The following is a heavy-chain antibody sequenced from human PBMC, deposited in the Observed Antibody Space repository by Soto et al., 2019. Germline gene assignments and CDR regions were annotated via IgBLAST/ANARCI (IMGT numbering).Heavy chain of an antibody. CDR1: GGTFSSYA. Sequence: SVKVSCKASGGTFSSYAISWVRQAPGQGLEWMGGIIPIFGTANYAQKFQGRVTITADESTSTAYMELSSLRSEDTAVYYCATDIVVVVAAHGYYYGMDVWGQGTTLTVSS. CDR3: ATDIVVVVAAHGYYYGMDV. J-gene: IGHJ6*02. CDR2: IIPIFGTA. V-gene: IGHV1-69*13. D-gene: IGHD2-15*01.